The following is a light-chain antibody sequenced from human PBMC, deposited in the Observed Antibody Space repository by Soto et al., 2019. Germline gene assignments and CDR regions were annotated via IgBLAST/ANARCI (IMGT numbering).Light chain of an antibody. Sequence: QSVLTQPPSASGSPGQSVTISCTGTSSDVGGYNYVSWYQQHPGKAPKLMIYEVSKRPSGVPDRCSGSKSGNTASLTVSGLQAEDEADYYCSSYAGSNNVVFGGGTKLTVL. V-gene: IGLV2-8*01. J-gene: IGLJ2*01. CDR1: SSDVGGYNY. CDR2: EVS. CDR3: SSYAGSNNVV.